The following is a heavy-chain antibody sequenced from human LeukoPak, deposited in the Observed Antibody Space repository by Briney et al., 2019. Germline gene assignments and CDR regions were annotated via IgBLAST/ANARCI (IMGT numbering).Heavy chain of an antibody. D-gene: IGHD2-15*01. CDR2: INHSGST. CDR3: ARAPSGCGGTCAFDY. CDR1: GGSFSGYY. J-gene: IGHJ4*02. Sequence: SETLSLTCAVYGGSFSGYYWSWIRQPPGKGPEWIGEINHSGSTDYNPSLKSRVTMSIDTSKNQFSLKLSSVTAADMAVYYCARAPSGCGGTCAFDYWGQGILVTVSS. V-gene: IGHV4-34*01.